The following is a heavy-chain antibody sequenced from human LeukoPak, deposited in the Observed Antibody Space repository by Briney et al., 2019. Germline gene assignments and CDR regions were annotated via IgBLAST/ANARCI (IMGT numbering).Heavy chain of an antibody. Sequence: ASVKVSCKASGYTFTSYDINWVRQATGQGLEWMGWMNPNSGNTGYAQKFQGRVTMTRNTSISTAYMELSSLRSEDTAVYYCARHVTMGTMVRGVIEGTNYFDYWGQGTLVTVSS. CDR3: ARHVTMGTMVRGVIEGTNYFDY. V-gene: IGHV1-8*01. J-gene: IGHJ4*02. CDR2: MNPNSGNT. D-gene: IGHD3-10*01. CDR1: GYTFTSYD.